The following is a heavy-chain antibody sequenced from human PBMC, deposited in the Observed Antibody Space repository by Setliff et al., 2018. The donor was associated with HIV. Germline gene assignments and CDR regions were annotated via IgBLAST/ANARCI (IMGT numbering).Heavy chain of an antibody. CDR3: ARGQGCGGGCHYAFEM. CDR1: GASFSGYY. J-gene: IGHJ3*02. CDR2: IYHSGNT. Sequence: SETLSLTCAVYGASFSGYYWGWIRQSPGKGLEWIGSIYHSGNTYYMPSLQSRVTISVDMSKNQFSLNLNSVTAADTAVYYCARGQGCGGGCHYAFEMWGQGTMVTVSS. D-gene: IGHD2-21*02. V-gene: IGHV4-34*01.